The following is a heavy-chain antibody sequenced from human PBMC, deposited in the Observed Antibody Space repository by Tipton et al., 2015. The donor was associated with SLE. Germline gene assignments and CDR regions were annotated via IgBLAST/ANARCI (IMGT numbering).Heavy chain of an antibody. D-gene: IGHD2-8*01. V-gene: IGHV4-59*08. CDR2: IYYSGST. CDR3: ARHGDSQMGYAY. CDR1: GGSISSHY. J-gene: IGHJ4*02. Sequence: TLSLTCTVSGGSISSHYWSWIRQPPGKGLEWIGYIYYSGSTNYNPSPKSRVTISVDTSKNQFSLKLSSVTAADTAVYYCARHGDSQMGYAYWGQGTLVTVSS.